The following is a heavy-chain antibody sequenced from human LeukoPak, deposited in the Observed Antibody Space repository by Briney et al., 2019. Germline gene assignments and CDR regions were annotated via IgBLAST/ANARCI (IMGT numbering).Heavy chain of an antibody. CDR1: GYTFTSYY. D-gene: IGHD6-13*01. CDR2: INPSGGST. CDR3: ARAMYSSSWYGWFDP. J-gene: IGHJ5*02. V-gene: IGHV1-46*01. Sequence: ASVKASCKASGYTFTSYYMHWVRQAPGQGLEWMGIINPSGGSTSYAQKFQGRVTMTRDTSTSTVYMELSSLRSEDTAVYYCARAMYSSSWYGWFDPWGQGTLVTVSS.